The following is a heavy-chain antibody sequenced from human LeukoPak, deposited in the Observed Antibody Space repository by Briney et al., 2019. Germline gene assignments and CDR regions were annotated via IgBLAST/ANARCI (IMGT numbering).Heavy chain of an antibody. V-gene: IGHV3-21*01. J-gene: IGHJ4*02. Sequence: NPGGSLRLSCAASGFTFSSYSMNWVRQAPGKGLEWVSSISSSSSYIYYADSVKGRFTISRDNAKNSLYLQMNSLRAEDTAVYYCARDPNLTGYRRLPEGFDYWGQGTLVTVSS. D-gene: IGHD3-9*01. CDR3: ARDPNLTGYRRLPEGFDY. CDR1: GFTFSSYS. CDR2: ISSSSSYI.